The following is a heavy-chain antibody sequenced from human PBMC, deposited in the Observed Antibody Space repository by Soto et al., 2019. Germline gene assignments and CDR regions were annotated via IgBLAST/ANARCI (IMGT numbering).Heavy chain of an antibody. CDR1: GFTFSGFD. CDR3: ARGQEVGAHFFDS. D-gene: IGHD2-15*01. V-gene: IGHV3-13*01. Sequence: GSLRLSCEASGFTFSGFDMHWVRQPTGKGLEWVSAIGTAGDTYYAVSVKGRFTISRDNAKNSLSLQMNSLRAGDTAVYFCARGQEVGAHFFDSWGQGTQVTVSS. CDR2: IGTAGDT. J-gene: IGHJ4*02.